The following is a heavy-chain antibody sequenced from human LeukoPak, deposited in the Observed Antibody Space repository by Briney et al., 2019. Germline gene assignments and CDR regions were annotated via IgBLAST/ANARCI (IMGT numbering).Heavy chain of an antibody. Sequence: PSETLSLTCAVYGGSFSGYYWSWIRQSPGKGLEWIGEVNQSGGTNYTPSLESRVTISVDTFKNQFSLKLSSVTAADTAVYFCASGRWDLRFHYWGQGALVTVSS. CDR2: VNQSGGT. D-gene: IGHD1-26*01. V-gene: IGHV4-34*01. J-gene: IGHJ4*02. CDR3: ASGRWDLRFHY. CDR1: GGSFSGYY.